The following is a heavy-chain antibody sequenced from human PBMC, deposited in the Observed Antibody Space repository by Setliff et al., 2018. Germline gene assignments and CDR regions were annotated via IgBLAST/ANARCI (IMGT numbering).Heavy chain of an antibody. D-gene: IGHD1-1*01. Sequence: SETLSLTCSVYGESFSNNYWSWIRQTPGKGLEWIGESNHGGSTSYHPSLKSRLTMSVDTSKNQFSLKLISVTAADTAVYYCARANKKLDYYYYYYMDVWGKGTTVTVSS. CDR2: SNHGGST. CDR1: GESFSNNY. V-gene: IGHV4-34*01. CDR3: ARANKKLDYYYYYYMDV. J-gene: IGHJ6*03.